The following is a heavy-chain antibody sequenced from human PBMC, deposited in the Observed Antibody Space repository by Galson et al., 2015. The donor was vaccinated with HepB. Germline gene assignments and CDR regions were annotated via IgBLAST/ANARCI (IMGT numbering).Heavy chain of an antibody. CDR3: ALMGMVRGPIESY. J-gene: IGHJ4*02. D-gene: IGHD3-10*01. CDR1: GYTFTSYA. CDR2: INAGNGNT. Sequence: SVKVSCKASGYTFTSYAMHWVRQAPRQRLEWMGWINAGNGNTKYSQKFQGRVTITRDTSASTAYVELSSLRSEDTAVYYCALMGMVRGPIESYWGQGTLVTVSS. V-gene: IGHV1-3*01.